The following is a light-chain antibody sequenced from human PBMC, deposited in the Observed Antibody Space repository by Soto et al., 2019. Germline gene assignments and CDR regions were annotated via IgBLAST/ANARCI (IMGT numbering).Light chain of an antibody. V-gene: IGKV3-15*01. J-gene: IGKJ1*01. CDR2: GVS. CDR1: QSVRSN. CDR3: QQYANWPPWT. Sequence: EIVMTQSPATLSVTPGERATLSCRASQSVRSNLAWYQQKPGQAPRLLIYGVSTRATGIPARFSGSGSGTEFPLTIRRLQSEDSAGYYCQQYANWPPWTFGQGTKVE.